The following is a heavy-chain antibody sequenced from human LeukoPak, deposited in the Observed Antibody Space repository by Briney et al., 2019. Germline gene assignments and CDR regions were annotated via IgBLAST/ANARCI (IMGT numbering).Heavy chain of an antibody. Sequence: GGSLRLSCAASGFIVSSYYMSWVRQAPGKGLEWVSVIYSGGSTYYADSVKGRFTISRDNSQNTLYLQMNSLRAEDTAVYYCSTGPDAKGLYFDSWGQGTLVTVSS. J-gene: IGHJ4*02. CDR1: GFIVSSYY. D-gene: IGHD1-14*01. CDR2: IYSGGST. CDR3: STGPDAKGLYFDS. V-gene: IGHV3-53*01.